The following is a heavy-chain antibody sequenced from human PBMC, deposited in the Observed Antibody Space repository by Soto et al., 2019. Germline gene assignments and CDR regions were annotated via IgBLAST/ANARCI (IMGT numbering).Heavy chain of an antibody. Sequence: PSETLSLTCTVSGGSIRSGDYYWSWIRQPPGKGLESIGYIYYSGSTYYNPSLKSRVTISVDTSKNQFSLKLSSVTAADTAVYYCARSLRRGPLYDYWGQRSLVTVSS. J-gene: IGHJ4*02. CDR1: GGSIRSGDYY. CDR3: ARSLRRGPLYDY. V-gene: IGHV4-30-4*01. CDR2: IYYSGST. D-gene: IGHD3-10*01.